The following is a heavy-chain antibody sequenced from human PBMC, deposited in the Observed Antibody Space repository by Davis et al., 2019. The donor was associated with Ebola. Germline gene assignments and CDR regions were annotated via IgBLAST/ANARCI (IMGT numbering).Heavy chain of an antibody. D-gene: IGHD3-10*01. CDR1: GYTFTSYD. V-gene: IGHV1-8*03. CDR2: MNPNSGNT. J-gene: IGHJ6*03. Sequence: ASVKVSCKASGYTFTSYDINWVRQATGQGLEWMGWMNPNSGNTGYAQKFQGRVTITRNTSISTAYMELSSLRSEDTAVYYCARGRQRFRGVIINYYYYYMDVWGKGTTVTVSS. CDR3: ARGRQRFRGVIINYYYYYMDV.